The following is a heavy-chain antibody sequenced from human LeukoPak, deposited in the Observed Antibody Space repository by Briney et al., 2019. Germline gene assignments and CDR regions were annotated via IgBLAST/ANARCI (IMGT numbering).Heavy chain of an antibody. D-gene: IGHD3-22*01. J-gene: IGHJ4*02. V-gene: IGHV3-66*01. CDR2: IYSGGST. CDR3: ARGGPDSSGYYSDY. Sequence: GGSLRLSCAASGFTVSSNYMSWVRQAPGKGLEWVSVIYSGGSTYYADSVKGRFTISRDNSKNTLYLQMNSLRAEDTAVYYCARGGPDSSGYYSDYWGQGTLVTVSS. CDR1: GFTVSSNY.